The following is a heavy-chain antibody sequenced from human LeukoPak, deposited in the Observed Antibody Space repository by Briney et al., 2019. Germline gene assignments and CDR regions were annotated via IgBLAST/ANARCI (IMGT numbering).Heavy chain of an antibody. CDR1: GFTFSSYA. CDR3: AKVRAGNYYYDSSDY. CDR2: ISGSGSST. Sequence: GGTLRLSCAASGFTFSSYAMSWVRQAPGKGLEWVSAISGSGSSTYYTGSVKGRFSISRDNSKNTLYPQMNSLRAEDTAVYYCAKVRAGNYYYDSSDYWGQGTLVTVSS. J-gene: IGHJ4*02. V-gene: IGHV3-23*01. D-gene: IGHD3-22*01.